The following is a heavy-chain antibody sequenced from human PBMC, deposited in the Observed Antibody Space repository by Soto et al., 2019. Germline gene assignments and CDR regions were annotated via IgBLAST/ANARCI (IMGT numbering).Heavy chain of an antibody. CDR3: ARDTPPTDY. Sequence: QVQLVQSGAEVKKPGASLKVSCKTSGYTFTSYHISWVRQAPGQGLERMGWISAYNTNTNYAQKFQGRVTMNTDTLTSTAYMELRSLRSDDTAVYYCARDTPPTDYWGQGTLVTVSS. V-gene: IGHV1-18*01. CDR1: GYTFTSYH. CDR2: ISAYNTNT. J-gene: IGHJ4*02.